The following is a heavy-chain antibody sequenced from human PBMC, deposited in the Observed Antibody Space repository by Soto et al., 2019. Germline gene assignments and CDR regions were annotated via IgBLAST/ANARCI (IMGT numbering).Heavy chain of an antibody. Sequence: QVQLQQSGPGLVKPSQTLSLTCAISGDSVSTNSATWDWIRQSPSRGLEWLGRTSYRSTWSYDYAVSAQGRITINPDTSNNPLSLHLNSVTPDDTAVYYCARLIGNSWLDSWGQGTLVTVSS. CDR2: TSYRSTWSY. CDR3: ARLIGNSWLDS. D-gene: IGHD2-8*01. CDR1: GDSVSTNSAT. V-gene: IGHV6-1*01. J-gene: IGHJ5*01.